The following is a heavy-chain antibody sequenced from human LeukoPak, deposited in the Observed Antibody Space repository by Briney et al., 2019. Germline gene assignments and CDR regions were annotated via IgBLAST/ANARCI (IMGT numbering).Heavy chain of an antibody. CDR3: AKLDGYYDSSGYNIFDY. V-gene: IGHV3-23*01. J-gene: IGHJ4*02. Sequence: EGSLRLSCAASRFTFSNYAMSWVRQAPGKGLEWVSAIGGNGGSTYYADSVKGRFTISRDNSKNTLYLQMNSLRAEDTAVYYCAKLDGYYDSSGYNIFDYWGQGTLVTVSS. CDR2: IGGNGGST. D-gene: IGHD3-22*01. CDR1: RFTFSNYA.